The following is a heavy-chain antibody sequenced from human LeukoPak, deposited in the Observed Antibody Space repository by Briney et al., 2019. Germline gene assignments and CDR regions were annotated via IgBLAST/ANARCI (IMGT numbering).Heavy chain of an antibody. CDR3: AKVRDGYNYFDY. Sequence: GGSLRLSCAASGFTFSSYAMSWVRQAPGEGVEWVSAISGSGGSTYYADSVKGRFTISRDNSKNTLYLQMNSLRAEDTAVYYCAKVRDGYNYFDYWGQGTLVTVSS. CDR2: ISGSGGST. V-gene: IGHV3-23*01. J-gene: IGHJ4*02. D-gene: IGHD5-24*01. CDR1: GFTFSSYA.